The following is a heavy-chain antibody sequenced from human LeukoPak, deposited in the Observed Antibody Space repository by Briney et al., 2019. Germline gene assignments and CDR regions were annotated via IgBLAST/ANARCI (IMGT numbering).Heavy chain of an antibody. D-gene: IGHD3-10*02. CDR1: GGSISSYY. J-gene: IGHJ4*02. Sequence: PSETLSLTCTVSGGSISSYYWSWIRQPAGEGLEWIGRIYTSGSTNYNPSLKSRVTMSVDTSKNQFSLKLSSVTAADTAVYYCAREPPDYYVIAGFDYWGQGTLVTVSS. CDR2: IYTSGST. CDR3: AREPPDYYVIAGFDY. V-gene: IGHV4-4*07.